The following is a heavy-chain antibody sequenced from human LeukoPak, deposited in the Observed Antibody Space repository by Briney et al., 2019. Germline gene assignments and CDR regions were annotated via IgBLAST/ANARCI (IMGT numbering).Heavy chain of an antibody. J-gene: IGHJ4*02. CDR2: ISSSSYI. V-gene: IGHV3-21*01. CDR3: ARVGVDYYDSSGYSTLPFDY. D-gene: IGHD3-22*01. CDR1: GFTFSSFA. Sequence: GGSLRLSCAASGFTFSSFAMSWVRQAPGKGLEWVSSISSSSYIYYADSVKGRFTISRDNAKNSLYLQMNSLRAEDTAVYYCARVGVDYYDSSGYSTLPFDYWGQGTLVTVSS.